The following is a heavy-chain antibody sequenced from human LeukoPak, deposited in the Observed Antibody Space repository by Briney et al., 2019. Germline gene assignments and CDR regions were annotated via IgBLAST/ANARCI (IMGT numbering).Heavy chain of an antibody. V-gene: IGHV4-34*01. CDR2: INHSGST. Sequence: SETLSLTCAVYGGSFSGYYWSWIRQPPGKGLEWIGEINHSGSTNYNPSLKSRVTISVDTSKKQFSLKLSSVSAADTAVYYCVTYYFDSSGPKKNYWGQGTLVTVSS. CDR3: VTYYFDSSGPKKNY. CDR1: GGSFSGYY. J-gene: IGHJ4*02. D-gene: IGHD3-22*01.